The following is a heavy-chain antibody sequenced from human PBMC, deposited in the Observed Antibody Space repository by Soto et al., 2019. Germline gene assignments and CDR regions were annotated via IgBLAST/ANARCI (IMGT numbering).Heavy chain of an antibody. CDR2: INPNSGGT. CDR3: ARDGRAGYYYYYMDV. CDR1: GYTFTGYY. Sequence: ASVKVSCKASGYTFTGYYMHWVRQAPGQGLEWMGWINPNSGGTNYAQKFQGWVTMTRDTSISTAYMELSRLRSDDTAAYYCARDGRAGYYYYYMDVWGKGTTVTVSS. V-gene: IGHV1-2*04. D-gene: IGHD6-13*01. J-gene: IGHJ6*03.